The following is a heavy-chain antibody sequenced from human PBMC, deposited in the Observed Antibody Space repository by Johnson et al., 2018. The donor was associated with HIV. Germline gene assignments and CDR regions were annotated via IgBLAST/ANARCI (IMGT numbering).Heavy chain of an antibody. Sequence: VQLVESGGGLIQPGGSLRLSCAASGFTVSSNYMSWVRQAPGKGLEWVSVIYSGGSTYYADSVKGRFTISRDNSKNTLYLQMNSLRAEDTGVYYCARGAIQCSGSWLGAFDSWGQGTMVTVSS. J-gene: IGHJ3*02. CDR3: ARGAIQCSGSWLGAFDS. V-gene: IGHV3-66*03. CDR1: GFTVSSNY. D-gene: IGHD6-6*01. CDR2: IYSGGST.